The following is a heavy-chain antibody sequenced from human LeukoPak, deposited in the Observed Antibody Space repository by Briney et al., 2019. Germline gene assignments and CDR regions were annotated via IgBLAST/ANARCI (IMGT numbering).Heavy chain of an antibody. J-gene: IGHJ4*02. CDR1: GFTFGDYA. Sequence: GGSLRLSCTASGFTFGDYAMSWVRQAPGKGLEWVGFIRSKAYGGTTEYAASVKGRFTISRDDSKSIAYLRMNSLKTEDTAVYYCTRVDTILGVVFDYRGQGTLVTVSS. V-gene: IGHV3-49*04. CDR3: TRVDTILGVVFDY. D-gene: IGHD3-3*01. CDR2: IRSKAYGGTT.